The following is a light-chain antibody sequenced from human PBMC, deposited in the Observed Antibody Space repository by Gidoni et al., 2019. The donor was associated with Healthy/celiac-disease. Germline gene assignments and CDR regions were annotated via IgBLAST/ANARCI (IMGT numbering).Light chain of an antibody. V-gene: IGLV2-23*01. CDR2: EGS. CDR1: SSDVGSYNL. CDR3: CSYAGSSTYV. J-gene: IGLJ1*01. Sequence: QSALTQPASVSGSPGQSITISCTGTSSDVGSYNLVAWYQQHPGKAPKLMIYEGSKRPSGVSNRFSGSKSGNTASLTISGLQAEDAADYSCCSYAGSSTYVFGTGTTVTVL.